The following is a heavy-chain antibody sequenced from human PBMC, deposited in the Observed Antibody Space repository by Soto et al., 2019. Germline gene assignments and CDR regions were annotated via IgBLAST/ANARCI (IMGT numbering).Heavy chain of an antibody. CDR1: VDSVSSNSAA. V-gene: IGHV6-1*01. CDR2: TYYRSKWYN. J-gene: IGHJ6*02. CDR3: ARGYNWNFYYYYYGMDV. Sequence: SQTLSLTCAISVDSVSSNSAAWNWIRQSPSRGLEWLGRTYYRSKWYNDYAVSVKSRITINPDTSKNQFSLQLNSVTPEDTAVYYCARGYNWNFYYYYYGMDVWGQGTTVTVSS. D-gene: IGHD1-7*01.